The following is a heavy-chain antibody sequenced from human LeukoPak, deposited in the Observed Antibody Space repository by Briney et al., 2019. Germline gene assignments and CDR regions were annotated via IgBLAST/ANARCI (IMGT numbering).Heavy chain of an antibody. D-gene: IGHD2-15*01. CDR2: IIPILGIA. Sequence: SVKVSCKASGGTFSSYAISWVRQAPGQGLEWMGRIIPILGIANYAQKFQGRVTITADKSTSTAYMELSSLRSEDTAVYYCARVGCSGGSCYLFDYWGQGTLVTVSS. CDR3: ARVGCSGGSCYLFDY. CDR1: GGTFSSYA. V-gene: IGHV1-69*04. J-gene: IGHJ4*02.